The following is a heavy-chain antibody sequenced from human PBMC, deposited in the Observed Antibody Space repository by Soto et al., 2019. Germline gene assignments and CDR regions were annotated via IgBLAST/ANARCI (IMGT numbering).Heavy chain of an antibody. CDR1: GYFYDSYS. J-gene: IGHJ4*02. Sequence: VSVKVCCKASGYFYDSYSMHWVRQAHEQGLEWMGMINPSVGSTSYVEKFQGRVTMTRDTSTSTVYMELSSLRSEDTAVYYCARESAGRDEFESSGDFDYWGQGTLVTVSS. CDR2: INPSVGST. V-gene: IGHV1-46*02. CDR3: ARESAGRDEFESSGDFDY. D-gene: IGHD3-22*01.